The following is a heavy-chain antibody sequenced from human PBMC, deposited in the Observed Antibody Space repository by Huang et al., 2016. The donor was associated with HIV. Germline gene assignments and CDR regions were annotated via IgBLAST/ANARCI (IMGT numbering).Heavy chain of an antibody. CDR1: GFSFCDYA. V-gene: IGHV3-23*01. D-gene: IGHD6-13*01. CDR2: ISGSGTT. CDR3: AKIISNWPLYYMDV. Sequence: EVQLLGSGGGLVQAGGSQRLSCAASGFSFCDYAMTWVRQAPGKGLEWVSAISGSGTTYYRDSVKGRFTISRDNSKNTLFLQTNSLRVEDTAVYYCAKIISNWPLYYMDVWGKGTTVTVSS. J-gene: IGHJ6*03.